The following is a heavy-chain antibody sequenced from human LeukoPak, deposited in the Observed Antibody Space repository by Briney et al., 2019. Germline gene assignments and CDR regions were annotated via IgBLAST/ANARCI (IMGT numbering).Heavy chain of an antibody. CDR1: GYTFTGYY. J-gene: IGHJ3*02. V-gene: IGHV1-2*02. D-gene: IGHD5-18*01. Sequence: ASVKVSCKASGYTFTGYYMHWVRQAPGQGLEWMGWINPNSGGTNYAQKFQGRVTMTRDTSISTAYMELSRLRSDDTAVYYCARSEGYSYGSAFDIWGQGTMVTVSS. CDR3: ARSEGYSYGSAFDI. CDR2: INPNSGGT.